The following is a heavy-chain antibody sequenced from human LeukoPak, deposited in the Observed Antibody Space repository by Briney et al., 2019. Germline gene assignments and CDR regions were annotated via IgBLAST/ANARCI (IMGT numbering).Heavy chain of an antibody. CDR3: VRVKGSYFDY. J-gene: IGHJ4*02. CDR1: GFPLSSYS. D-gene: IGHD2-15*01. Sequence: PGYSLRLSCAASGFPLSSYSINWVRQAPGKGLEWVSYISSSGSAIYYVDSVKGRFTVSRDNAKNSLFLQMNSPRAEDTAVYYCVRVKGSYFDYWGQGALVTVSS. CDR2: ISSSGSAI. V-gene: IGHV3-48*01.